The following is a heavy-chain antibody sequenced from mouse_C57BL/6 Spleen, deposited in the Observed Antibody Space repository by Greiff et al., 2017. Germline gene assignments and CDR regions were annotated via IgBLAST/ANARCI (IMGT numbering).Heavy chain of an antibody. V-gene: IGHV2-2*01. D-gene: IGHD1-3*01. J-gene: IGHJ4*01. Sequence: VKLLESGPGLVQPSQSLSITCTVSGFSLTSYGVPWVRQSPGKGLEWLGVIWSGGSTDYNAAFISRLSSSKENSKSQVFVNMSSMQADDTAIYCCGRRCDNYAGYAMDYWGQGTSVTVSS. CDR2: IWSGGST. CDR3: GRRCDNYAGYAMDY. CDR1: GFSLTSYG.